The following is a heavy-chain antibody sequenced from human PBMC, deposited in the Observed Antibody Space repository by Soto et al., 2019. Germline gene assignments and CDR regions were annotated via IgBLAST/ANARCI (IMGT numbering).Heavy chain of an antibody. J-gene: IGHJ3*02. Sequence: EVQLVESGGGLVQPGGSLRISCAASGFTFSSYSMNWVRQAPGKGLEWVSYISSSNTTYADSVKGRFTISRDNAKNSLYLQMNSLRAEDTAVYYCSLERYYYLGRGAFDIWGQGTMVTVSS. D-gene: IGHD3-10*01. CDR2: ISSSNTT. CDR1: GFTFSSYS. V-gene: IGHV3-48*01. CDR3: SLERYYYLGRGAFDI.